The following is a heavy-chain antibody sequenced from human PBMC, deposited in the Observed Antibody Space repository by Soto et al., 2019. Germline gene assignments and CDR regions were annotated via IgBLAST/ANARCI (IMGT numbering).Heavy chain of an antibody. CDR2: IYWEDDK. CDR1: GFSLTTSGVG. Sequence: QITLKESGPPLVKPTQTLTLTCTFSGFSLTTSGVGVGWIRQPPGKALEWLALIYWEDDKRYRPSLKSRLTITKDSSKNQVVRRMTNMDPGDTATYFCAHRTATVTGGFDPWGQGTLVTVSS. J-gene: IGHJ5*02. CDR3: AHRTATVTGGFDP. V-gene: IGHV2-5*02. D-gene: IGHD4-17*01.